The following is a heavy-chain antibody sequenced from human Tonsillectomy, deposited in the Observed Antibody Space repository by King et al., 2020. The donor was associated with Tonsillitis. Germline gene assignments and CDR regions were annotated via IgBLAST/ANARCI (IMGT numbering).Heavy chain of an antibody. V-gene: IGHV3-23*04. Sequence: QLVQSGGGLVQPGGSLRLSCAASGFTVSSYAMSWVRQAPGKGLVWVSGISGGGGSIYHADSVKGRFTISRDNSKNTLYLQMNSLRAEDTAVYYCAKGIYSGTSWTFDYWGQGTLVTVSS. CDR3: AKGIYSGTSWTFDY. D-gene: IGHD1-26*01. J-gene: IGHJ4*02. CDR1: GFTVSSYA. CDR2: ISGGGGSI.